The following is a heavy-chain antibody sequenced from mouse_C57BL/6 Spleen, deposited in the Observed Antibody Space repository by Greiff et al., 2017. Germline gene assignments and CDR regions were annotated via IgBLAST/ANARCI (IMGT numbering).Heavy chain of an antibody. CDR2: IIPSSGYT. V-gene: IGHV1-7*01. CDR1: GYTFTSYW. CDR3: AREIITTVAGPGY. J-gene: IGHJ2*01. Sequence: QVQLKESGAELAKPGASVKLSCKASGYTFTSYWMHWVKQRPGQGLEWIGYIIPSSGYTKYNQKFKDKATLTADKSSSTAYMQLSSLTYEDSAVYYCAREIITTVAGPGYWGQGTTLTVSS. D-gene: IGHD1-1*01.